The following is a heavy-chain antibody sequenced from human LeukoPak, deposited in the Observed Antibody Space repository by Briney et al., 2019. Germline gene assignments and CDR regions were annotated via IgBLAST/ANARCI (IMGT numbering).Heavy chain of an antibody. Sequence: PGGSLRLSCAASGFTFSSFEMNWVGQAPGKGLEGGSYISNGGGTIYYADSVKGRFTMSRDNAKNPLYLQMNSLRAEDTAVYYCARGIGHSPMDYWGQGTLVTVSS. D-gene: IGHD2-2*03. V-gene: IGHV3-48*03. CDR3: ARGIGHSPMDY. J-gene: IGHJ4*02. CDR1: GFTFSSFE. CDR2: ISNGGGTI.